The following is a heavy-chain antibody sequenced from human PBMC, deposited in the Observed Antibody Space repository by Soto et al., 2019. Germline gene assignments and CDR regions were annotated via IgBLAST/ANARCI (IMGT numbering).Heavy chain of an antibody. CDR3: ARHRDIVVVPAARRGQDAFDI. D-gene: IGHD2-2*01. J-gene: IGHJ3*02. CDR1: GGSISSYY. Sequence: SETLSLTCTVSGGSISSYYWSWIRQPPGKGLEWIGYIYYSGSTNYNPSLKSRVTISVDTSKNQFSLKLSSVTAADTAVYYCARHRDIVVVPAARRGQDAFDIWGQGTMVTVSS. CDR2: IYYSGST. V-gene: IGHV4-59*08.